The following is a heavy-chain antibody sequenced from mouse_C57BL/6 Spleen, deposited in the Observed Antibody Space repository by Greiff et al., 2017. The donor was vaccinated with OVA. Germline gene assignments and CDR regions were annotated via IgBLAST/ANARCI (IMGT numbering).Heavy chain of an antibody. V-gene: IGHV1-37*01. CDR2: INPYNGDT. D-gene: IGHD2-1*01. CDR1: GYSFTGYF. CDR3: ARGDGYGNPYFDY. J-gene: IGHJ2*01. Sequence: EVKVEESGPELVKPGASVKISCKASGYSFTGYFMNWVKQSHGKSLEWIGRINPYNGDTFYNQKFKGKATLTVDKSSSTAHMELLSLTSEDFAVYYCARGDGYGNPYFDYWGQGTTLTVSS.